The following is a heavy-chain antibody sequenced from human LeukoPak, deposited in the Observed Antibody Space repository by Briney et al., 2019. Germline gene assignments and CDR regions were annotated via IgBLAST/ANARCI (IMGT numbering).Heavy chain of an antibody. J-gene: IGHJ4*02. CDR3: AKGGASYYDILTGYYPSDY. Sequence: GGSLRLSCAASGFTFSSYAMSWVRQAPGKGLEWVSAISGSGGSTYYVDSVKGRFTISRDNSKNTLYLQMNSLRAEDTAVYYCAKGGASYYDILTGYYPSDYWGQGTLVTVSS. CDR1: GFTFSSYA. CDR2: ISGSGGST. D-gene: IGHD3-9*01. V-gene: IGHV3-23*01.